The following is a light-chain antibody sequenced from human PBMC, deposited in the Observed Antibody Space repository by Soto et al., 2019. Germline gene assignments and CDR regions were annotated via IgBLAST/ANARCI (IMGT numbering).Light chain of an antibody. CDR1: QSISNY. CDR2: GTS. J-gene: IGKJ3*01. V-gene: IGKV1-39*01. Sequence: DIQMTQSPSSLSASVGDRVTLTCRASQSISNYLNWYQLKSGKGPKLLIYGTSTLQSGVPSRFSGSGSGTEFTLTINNLQPEDFATYYCQQSYDNLTFGPGTKVDIK. CDR3: QQSYDNLT.